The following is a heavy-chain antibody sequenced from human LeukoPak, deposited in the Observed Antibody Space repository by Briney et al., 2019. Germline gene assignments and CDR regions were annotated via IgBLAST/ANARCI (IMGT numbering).Heavy chain of an antibody. J-gene: IGHJ4*02. CDR3: AKDAGYSGYDFGDY. D-gene: IGHD5-12*01. Sequence: PGGSLRLSCAASGFTFSDYYMSWVRQAPGKGLEWVSGISWNSGSIGYADSVKGRFTISRDNAKNSLYLQMNSLRAEDAALYYCAKDAGYSGYDFGDYWGQGTLVTVSS. CDR1: GFTFSDYY. V-gene: IGHV3-9*01. CDR2: ISWNSGSI.